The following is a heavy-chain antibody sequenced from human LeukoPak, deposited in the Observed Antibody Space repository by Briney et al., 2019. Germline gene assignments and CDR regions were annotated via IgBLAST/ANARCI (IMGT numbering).Heavy chain of an antibody. D-gene: IGHD3-22*01. J-gene: IGHJ4*02. V-gene: IGHV3-15*05. CDR1: AFIFNNAW. Sequence: PGGSLRLSCATSAFIFNNAWMSWVRQAPGKGLEWVGRIKSKTDGGTTDYAAPVKGRFTISRDDSKNTLYLQMNSLRAEDTALYYCAKDPQYYDSSGAFDYWGQGTLVTVSS. CDR2: IKSKTDGGTT. CDR3: AKDPQYYDSSGAFDY.